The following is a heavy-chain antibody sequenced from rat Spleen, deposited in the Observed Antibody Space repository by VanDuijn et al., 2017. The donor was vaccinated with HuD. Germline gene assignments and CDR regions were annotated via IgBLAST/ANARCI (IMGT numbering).Heavy chain of an antibody. D-gene: IGHD1-4*01. CDR3: TTVRDWYFDF. CDR1: GFTFSDYY. CDR2: ISPSGGST. J-gene: IGHJ1*01. Sequence: EVQLVETGGDLVQPGRSLKLSCAASGFTFSDYYMAWVRQAPKKGLEWVASISPSGGSTYYRDSVKGRFTISRDNAKSTLYLQMDSLRSEDTATYYCTTVRDWYFDFWGPGTMVTVSS. V-gene: IGHV5-27*01.